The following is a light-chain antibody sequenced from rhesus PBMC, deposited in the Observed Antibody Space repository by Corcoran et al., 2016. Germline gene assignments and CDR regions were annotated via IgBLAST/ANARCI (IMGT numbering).Light chain of an antibody. CDR1: PDITTN. Sequence: DFQMTQSPSSLSAPIGDRVTITCPASPDITTNLAWYQQKPGKVPNPLIYKASHLNSGVPSRFSGSGSGTDFTLTISSLQPRDFASYYCTHGYVTPLSSFGQGTKVEIK. CDR2: KAS. J-gene: IGKJ2*01. CDR3: THGYVTPLSS. V-gene: IGKV1-25*01.